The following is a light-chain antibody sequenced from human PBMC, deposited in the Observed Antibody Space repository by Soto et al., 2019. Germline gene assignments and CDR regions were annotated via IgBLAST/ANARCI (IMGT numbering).Light chain of an antibody. CDR1: QSVSSN. CDR2: GAS. Sequence: EIVMTQSPATLSVSPGERATLSCRASQSVSSNLACYQQKPGQAPRLLIFGASTRATVIPARFSGSGSGTEFTLTISSLQSEEFAVYYCQQYNTWPPITFGPGTRLDIK. CDR3: QQYNTWPPIT. J-gene: IGKJ5*01. V-gene: IGKV3-15*01.